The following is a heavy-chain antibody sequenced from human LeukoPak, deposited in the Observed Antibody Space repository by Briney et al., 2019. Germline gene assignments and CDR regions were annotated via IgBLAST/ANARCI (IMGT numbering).Heavy chain of an antibody. Sequence: GGSLRLSCAASGFTVSSSYMGWVRQPPGKGLEYVSVLYSGGTTYFADSVKGRFTISRDNSKNTLYLQMNSLRAEDTAVYYCASGEYSGYDLAYWGQGTLVTVSS. V-gene: IGHV3-53*01. D-gene: IGHD5-12*01. CDR3: ASGEYSGYDLAY. J-gene: IGHJ4*02. CDR1: GFTVSSSY. CDR2: LYSGGTT.